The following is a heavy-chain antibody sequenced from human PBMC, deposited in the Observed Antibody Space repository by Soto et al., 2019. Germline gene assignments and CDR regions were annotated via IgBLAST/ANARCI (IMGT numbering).Heavy chain of an antibody. CDR1: GFTFSGLG. J-gene: IGHJ2*01. CDR3: AKSNGWCSGGSCYSDWYFDL. D-gene: IGHD2-15*01. Sequence: GGSLRLSCAAAGFTFSGLGMRWVRQAPGKGLEWVAVISYDGSNKYYADSVKGRFTISRDNSKNTLYLQMNSLRAEDTAVYYCAKSNGWCSGGSCYSDWYFDLWGRGTLVTVSS. V-gene: IGHV3-30*18. CDR2: ISYDGSNK.